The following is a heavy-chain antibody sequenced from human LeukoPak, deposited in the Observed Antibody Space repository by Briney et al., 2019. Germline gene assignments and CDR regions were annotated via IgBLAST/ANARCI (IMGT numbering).Heavy chain of an antibody. D-gene: IGHD2-2*02. CDR3: TTVSGCSTTSCYT. J-gene: IGHJ5*02. V-gene: IGHV3-15*01. CDR2: IKSKTDGGTT. Sequence: GGSLRLSCAASGFTFSNAWMSWFRQAPGKGLEWVGRIKSKTDGGTTDYAAPVKGRFAISRDDSKNMVYLQMNSLKTEDTAVYYCTTVSGCSTTSCYTWGQGTLVTVSS. CDR1: GFTFSNAW.